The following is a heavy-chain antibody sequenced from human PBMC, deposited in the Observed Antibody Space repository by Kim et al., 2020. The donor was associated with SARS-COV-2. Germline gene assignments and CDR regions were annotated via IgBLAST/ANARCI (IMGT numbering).Heavy chain of an antibody. Sequence: GGSLRLSCAASGFTFATYALHWVRQAPGKGLEWVAVISFDGSNEYYADSVKGRFSISRDNSKNMVYLQMNSLRAEDTAVYYCASDKYNWNSEDAYDVWG. D-gene: IGHD1-20*01. CDR2: ISFDGSNE. V-gene: IGHV3-30-3*01. CDR1: GFTFATYA. CDR3: ASDKYNWNSEDAYDV. J-gene: IGHJ3*01.